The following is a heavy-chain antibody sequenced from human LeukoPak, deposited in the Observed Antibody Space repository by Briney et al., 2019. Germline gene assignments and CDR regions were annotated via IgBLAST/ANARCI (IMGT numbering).Heavy chain of an antibody. Sequence: ASVKVSCKASGYTFTSYGISWVRQAPGQGLEWMGWINPNSGGTNYAQKFQGRVTMPRDTSISTAYMELSRLRSDDTAVYYCARDWLGSRFDYWGQGTLVTVSS. CDR2: INPNSGGT. CDR3: ARDWLGSRFDY. J-gene: IGHJ4*02. D-gene: IGHD5-12*01. V-gene: IGHV1-2*02. CDR1: GYTFTSYG.